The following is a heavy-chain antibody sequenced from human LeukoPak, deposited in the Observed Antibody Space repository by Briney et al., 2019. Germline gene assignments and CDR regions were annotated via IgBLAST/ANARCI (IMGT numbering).Heavy chain of an antibody. CDR3: ARHSSSSWTLY. D-gene: IGHD6-13*01. CDR1: GYTFTSYD. CDR2: IIPIFGTA. V-gene: IGHV1-69*13. Sequence: ASVKVSCKASGYTFTSYDINWVRQATGQGLEWMGGIIPIFGTANYAQKFQGRVTITADESTSTAYMELSSLRSEDTAVYYCARHSSSSWTLYWGQGTLVTVSS. J-gene: IGHJ4*02.